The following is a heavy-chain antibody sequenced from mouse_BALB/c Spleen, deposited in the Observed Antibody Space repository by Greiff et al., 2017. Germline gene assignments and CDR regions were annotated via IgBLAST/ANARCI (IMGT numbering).Heavy chain of an antibody. Sequence: DQLQQSGPELVKPGASVKISCKASGYSFTDYNMHWVKQSHGKSLEWIGYIYPYNGGTSYNQKFTGKAQLTVDTSSSTAYMQFSSLTTEDSAIYCCARHYGNYPLDYWGQGTTLTVSS. J-gene: IGHJ2*01. CDR3: ARHYGNYPLDY. D-gene: IGHD2-1*01. V-gene: IGHV1S29*02. CDR2: IYPYNGGT. CDR1: GYSFTDYN.